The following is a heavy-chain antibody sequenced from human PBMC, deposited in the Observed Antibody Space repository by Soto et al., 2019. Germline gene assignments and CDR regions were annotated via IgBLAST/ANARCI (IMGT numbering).Heavy chain of an antibody. Sequence: QVQLVQSGAEVKKTGASVKVSCKASGYTFTSYGISWVRQAPGQGLEWMGWSSGYNGNTNYAQKLQGRVTMTTDTSTSTASMELRSLRSDDTSVYYCAREKGAYCGGDCYSTWFDPWGQGTLVTVSS. V-gene: IGHV1-18*01. CDR2: SSGYNGNT. CDR1: GYTFTSYG. D-gene: IGHD2-21*02. CDR3: AREKGAYCGGDCYSTWFDP. J-gene: IGHJ5*02.